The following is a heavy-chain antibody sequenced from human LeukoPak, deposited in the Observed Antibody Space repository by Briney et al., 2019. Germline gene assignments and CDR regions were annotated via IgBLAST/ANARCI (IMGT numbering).Heavy chain of an antibody. D-gene: IGHD6-13*01. CDR2: INPNSGGT. CDR1: GYTFTGYY. CDR3: ARADAEQPPRDRGYYYYYMDV. V-gene: IGHV1-2*02. J-gene: IGHJ6*03. Sequence: ASVKVSCKASGYTFTGYYMHWVRQAPGQGLEWMGWINPNSGGTNYAQKFQGRVTMTRDTSISTAYMELSRLRSDDTAVYYCARADAEQPPRDRGYYYYYMDVWGKGTTVTVSS.